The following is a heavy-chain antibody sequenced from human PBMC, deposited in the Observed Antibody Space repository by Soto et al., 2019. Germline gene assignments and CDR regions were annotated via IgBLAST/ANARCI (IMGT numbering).Heavy chain of an antibody. CDR1: GDSMRNYY. V-gene: IGHV4-59*01. CDR3: ARGRFGAYVDF. D-gene: IGHD3-10*01. J-gene: IGHJ4*02. Sequence: QVQLQESGPGLVKPSETLSLTCTVSGDSMRNYYWSWIRQSPGKGLEWMAYIEYSGRTEAKPSLQSRVTISSDTAKSQFSLTLNSVTAADTAIYYCARGRFGAYVDFWGQGTLVAVSS. CDR2: IEYSGRT.